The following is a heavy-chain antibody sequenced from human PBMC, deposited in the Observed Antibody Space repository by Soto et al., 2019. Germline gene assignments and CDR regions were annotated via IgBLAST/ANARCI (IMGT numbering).Heavy chain of an antibody. CDR3: ANLGYCSGGSCYPYGMDV. CDR1: GFTVSSNY. Sequence: LRLSCAASGFTVSSNYMSWVRQAPGKGLEWVSVIYSGGSTYYADSVKGRFTISRDNSKNTLYLQMNSLRAEDTAVYYCANLGYCSGGSCYPYGMDVWGQGTTVTVSS. CDR2: IYSGGST. J-gene: IGHJ6*02. D-gene: IGHD2-15*01. V-gene: IGHV3-53*01.